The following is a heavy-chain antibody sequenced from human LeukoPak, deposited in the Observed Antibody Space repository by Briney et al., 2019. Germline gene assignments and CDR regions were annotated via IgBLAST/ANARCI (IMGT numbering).Heavy chain of an antibody. J-gene: IGHJ3*02. Sequence: QPGRSLRLSCAASGFTFDDYAMHWVRQAPGKGLEWVSGISWNSGSIGYADSVKGRFTISRDNAKNSLYLQMNSLRAEDTALCYCAKDILVGIVGATTPNAFDIWGQGTMVTVSS. CDR1: GFTFDDYA. D-gene: IGHD1-26*01. CDR2: ISWNSGSI. V-gene: IGHV3-9*01. CDR3: AKDILVGIVGATTPNAFDI.